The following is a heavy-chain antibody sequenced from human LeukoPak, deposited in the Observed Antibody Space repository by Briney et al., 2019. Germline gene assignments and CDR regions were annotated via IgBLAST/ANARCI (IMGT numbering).Heavy chain of an antibody. CDR2: IPYDGSNK. CDR3: ARDTLGEGEDANYAVYYFDY. CDR1: GFTFSSYG. V-gene: IGHV3-30*03. D-gene: IGHD4/OR15-4a*01. Sequence: GGSLRLSCAASGFTFSSYGMHWVRQAPGKGLEWVAVIPYDGSNKYYADSVKGRFTISRDNSKNSLDLQMNSLRADDTAVYYCARDTLGEGEDANYAVYYFDYWGQGTVVTVSS. J-gene: IGHJ4*02.